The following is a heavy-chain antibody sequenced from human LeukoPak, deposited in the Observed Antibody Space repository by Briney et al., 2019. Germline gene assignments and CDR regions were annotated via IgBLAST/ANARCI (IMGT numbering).Heavy chain of an antibody. Sequence: GASVKVSCKASGYTFTSYGISWVRQAPGRGLEWMGWISAYNGNTNYAQKLQGRVTMTTDTSTSTAYMELRSLRSDDTAVYYCARGLRLGELSFDFDYWGQGTLVTVSS. CDR2: ISAYNGNT. D-gene: IGHD3-16*02. J-gene: IGHJ4*02. V-gene: IGHV1-18*04. CDR3: ARGLRLGELSFDFDY. CDR1: GYTFTSYG.